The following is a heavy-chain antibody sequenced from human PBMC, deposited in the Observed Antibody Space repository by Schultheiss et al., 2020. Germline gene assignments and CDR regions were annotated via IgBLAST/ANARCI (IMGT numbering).Heavy chain of an antibody. CDR2: INPNSGGT. CDR1: GYTFTGYY. V-gene: IGHV1-2*02. Sequence: ASEKVSCKASGYTFTGYYMHWVRQAPGQGLEWMGWINPNSGGTNYAQKFQGRVTMTRDTSISTAYMELSRLRSDDTAVYYCARDGDSSGWYGEGGFDPWGEGTLGTV. CDR3: ARDGDSSGWYGEGGFDP. D-gene: IGHD6-19*01. J-gene: IGHJ5*02.